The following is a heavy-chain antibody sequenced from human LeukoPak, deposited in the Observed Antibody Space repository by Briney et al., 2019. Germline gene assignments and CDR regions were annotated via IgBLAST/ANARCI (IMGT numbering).Heavy chain of an antibody. J-gene: IGHJ4*02. D-gene: IGHD4-23*01. CDR2: IIPILGIA. CDR1: GGTFSSYA. V-gene: IGHV1-69*04. Sequence: SVKVSCKASGGTFSSYAISWVRQAPGQGLEWMGRIIPILGIANYAQKFQGRVTITADKSTSTAYMELSSLRSEDTAVYYCARERYGANSGATLLYWGQGTLVTVSS. CDR3: ARERYGANSGATLLY.